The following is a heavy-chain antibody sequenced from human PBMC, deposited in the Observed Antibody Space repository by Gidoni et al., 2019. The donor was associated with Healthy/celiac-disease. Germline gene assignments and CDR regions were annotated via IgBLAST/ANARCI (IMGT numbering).Heavy chain of an antibody. CDR3: ARVEVGNISNWFDP. CDR2: IYYSGST. D-gene: IGHD3-9*01. V-gene: IGHV4-30-4*01. J-gene: IGHJ5*02. CDR1: GGPISSGDYS. Sequence: QVQLQESGPGLGKPSQTLSLTGTVSGGPISSGDYSWSWIRQPPGKGLEWIGYIYYSGSTYYNPSLKSRVTISVDTSKNQFSLKLSSVTAADTAVYYCARVEVGNISNWFDPWGQGTLVTVSS.